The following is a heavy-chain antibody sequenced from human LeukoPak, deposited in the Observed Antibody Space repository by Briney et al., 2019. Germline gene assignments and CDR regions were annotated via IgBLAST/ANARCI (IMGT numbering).Heavy chain of an antibody. D-gene: IGHD1-26*01. J-gene: IGHJ4*02. V-gene: IGHV3-74*01. CDR1: GFTFSSYW. CDR2: INSDGSST. Sequence: PGGSLRLSCADSGFTFSSYWMHWVRQAPGKGLVWVSRINSDGSSTSYADSVKGRFTISRDNAKNTLYLQMNSLRAEDTAVYYCARVGRELTIDYWGQGTLVTVSS. CDR3: ARVGRELTIDY.